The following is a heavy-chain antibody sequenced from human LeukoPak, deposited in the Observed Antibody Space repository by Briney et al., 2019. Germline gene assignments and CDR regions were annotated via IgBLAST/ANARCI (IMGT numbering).Heavy chain of an antibody. V-gene: IGHV3-23*01. Sequence: PGGSLRLSCAASGFTFRSYVMSWVRQAPGKRLEWVSAITGDGGGTNHADSVKGWFTISRDNSKNTLYLQMNSLRAEDTAVYYRARYYGGSGFDYWGQGTLVTVSS. CDR1: GFTFRSYV. CDR3: ARYYGGSGFDY. CDR2: ITGDGGGT. D-gene: IGHD4-23*01. J-gene: IGHJ4*02.